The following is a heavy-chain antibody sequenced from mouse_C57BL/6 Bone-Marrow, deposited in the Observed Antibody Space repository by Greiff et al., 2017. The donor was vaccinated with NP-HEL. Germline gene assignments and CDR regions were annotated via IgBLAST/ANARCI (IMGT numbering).Heavy chain of an antibody. Sequence: QVQLQQSGAELARPGASVKLSCKASGYTFTSYGISWVKQRTGQGLEWIGEIYPRSGNTYYIEKFKGKATLTADKSSSTAYMELRSLTSEDSAVYFCARLGYYGYYFDYWGQGTTLTVSS. CDR1: GYTFTSYG. CDR3: ARLGYYGYYFDY. CDR2: IYPRSGNT. V-gene: IGHV1-81*01. D-gene: IGHD1-1*01. J-gene: IGHJ2*01.